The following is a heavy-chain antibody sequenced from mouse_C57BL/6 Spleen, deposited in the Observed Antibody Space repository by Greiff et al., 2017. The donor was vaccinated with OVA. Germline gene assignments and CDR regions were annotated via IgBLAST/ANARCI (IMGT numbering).Heavy chain of an antibody. Sequence: QVQLQQSGAELVRPGASVTLSCKASGYTFTDYEMHWVKQTPVHGLEWIGAIDPETGGTAYNQKFKGKAILTADKSSSTAYMELRSLTSEDSAVYYCTREGDGSNFDDWGQGTTLTVSS. CDR1: GYTFTDYE. CDR3: TREGDGSNFDD. D-gene: IGHD2-3*01. CDR2: IDPETGGT. J-gene: IGHJ2*01. V-gene: IGHV1-15*01.